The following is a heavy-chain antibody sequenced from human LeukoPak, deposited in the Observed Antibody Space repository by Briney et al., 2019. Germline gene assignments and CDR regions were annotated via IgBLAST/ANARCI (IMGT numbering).Heavy chain of an antibody. Sequence: MPSETLSLTCTVSGGSISRYYWSWIRQPPGTGLEWIGYIYYTGRADYNPSLKSRVSMSVDTSKSQFSLRVNSMTATDTAVYYCARGDFWSGAPTDWGQGTLVTVSS. V-gene: IGHV4-59*01. CDR1: GGSISRYY. CDR2: IYYTGRA. CDR3: ARGDFWSGAPTD. D-gene: IGHD3-3*01. J-gene: IGHJ4*02.